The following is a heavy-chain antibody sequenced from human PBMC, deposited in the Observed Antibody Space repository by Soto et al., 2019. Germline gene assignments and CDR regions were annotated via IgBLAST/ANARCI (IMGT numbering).Heavy chain of an antibody. D-gene: IGHD6-13*01. Sequence: SETLSLTCAVYGGSFSGYYWSRIHHPPGKGLEWIGEINHSGSTNYNPSLKSRVTISVDTSKNQFSLKLSSVTAADTAVYYCARIPRLAAAGTFDYWGQGTLVTVSS. CDR2: INHSGST. J-gene: IGHJ4*02. CDR3: ARIPRLAAAGTFDY. CDR1: GGSFSGYY. V-gene: IGHV4-34*01.